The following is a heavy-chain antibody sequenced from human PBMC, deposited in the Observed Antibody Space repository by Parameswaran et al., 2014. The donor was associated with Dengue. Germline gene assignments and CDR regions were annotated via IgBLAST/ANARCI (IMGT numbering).Heavy chain of an antibody. D-gene: IGHD3-9*01. CDR3: SRSIEFYDTLIGHSSDFDY. V-gene: IGHV3-74*01. Sequence: WIRQPPGKGPVWVSRINSDGSSISYADSVKGRFTISRDSAKNTVHLQTNSLRAEDTAVYYCSRSIEFYDTLIGHSSDFDYWGQGTLVTVSS. CDR2: INSDGSSI. J-gene: IGHJ4*02.